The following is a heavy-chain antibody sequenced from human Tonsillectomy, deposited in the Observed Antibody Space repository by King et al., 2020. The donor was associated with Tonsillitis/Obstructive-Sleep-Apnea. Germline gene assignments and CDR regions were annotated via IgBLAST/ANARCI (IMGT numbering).Heavy chain of an antibody. V-gene: IGHV1-8*01. J-gene: IGHJ5*02. D-gene: IGHD2-2*01. CDR3: ASAIVVVPAARGGLNWFDP. Sequence: VQLVESGAEVKKPGASVKVSCKASGYTFTSYDINWVRQATGQGLEWMGWMNPNSGNTGYAQKFQGRVTMTRNTSISTAYMELSRLRSEDTAVYYCASAIVVVPAARGGLNWFDPWGQGTLVTVSS. CDR1: GYTFTSYD. CDR2: MNPNSGNT.